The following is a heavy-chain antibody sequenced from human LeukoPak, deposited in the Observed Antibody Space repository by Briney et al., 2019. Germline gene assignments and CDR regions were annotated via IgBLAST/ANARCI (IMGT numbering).Heavy chain of an antibody. V-gene: IGHV3-11*04. CDR1: RFTFSDFY. Sequence: GGSLRLSCAASRFTFSDFYMSWIRQAPGKGLEWISYISNSGTTIYYADSVKGRFTISRDNAKNSLYLQMNSLRAEDTAVYYCARVDEWLSAFDYWGQGTLVTVSS. J-gene: IGHJ4*02. CDR2: ISNSGTTI. D-gene: IGHD3-3*01. CDR3: ARVDEWLSAFDY.